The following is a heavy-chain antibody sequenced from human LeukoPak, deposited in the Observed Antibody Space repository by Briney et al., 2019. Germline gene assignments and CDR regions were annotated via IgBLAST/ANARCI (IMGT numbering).Heavy chain of an antibody. CDR1: GFTFSSYA. J-gene: IGHJ4*02. CDR3: AKGRRGIAAAGIDY. Sequence: GGSLRLSCAASGFTFSSYAMSWVRQAPGKGLEWVSAISGSGGSTYYADSVKGRFTISRDNSKNTLYLQMDSLRAEDTAVYYCAKGRRGIAAAGIDYWGQGTLVTVSS. V-gene: IGHV3-23*01. CDR2: ISGSGGST. D-gene: IGHD6-13*01.